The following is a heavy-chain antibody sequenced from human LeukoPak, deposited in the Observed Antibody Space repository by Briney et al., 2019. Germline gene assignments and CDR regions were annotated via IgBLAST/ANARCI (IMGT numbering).Heavy chain of an antibody. CDR2: MYYGGSA. J-gene: IGHJ4*02. CDR3: ARWAVVGATKGFDY. Sequence: ASETLSLTCTVSGGSISSYYWSWIRQPPGKGLECIGYMYYGGSATYNPSLKSRVTISVDTSKNQFSLKLSSVTAADTAVYYCARWAVVGATKGFDYWGQGILVTVSS. D-gene: IGHD1-26*01. CDR1: GGSISSYY. V-gene: IGHV4-59*01.